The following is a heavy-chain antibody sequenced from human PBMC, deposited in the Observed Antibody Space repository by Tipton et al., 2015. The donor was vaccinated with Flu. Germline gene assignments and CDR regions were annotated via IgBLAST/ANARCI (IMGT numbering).Heavy chain of an antibody. Sequence: SLRLSCAASGFTFSSYGMHWVRQAPGKGLEWVAVIWYDGSNKYYADSVKGRFTISRDNSKNTLYLQMNSLRAEDTAVYYRAKETYSSSWYRGYYYYGMDVWGQGTTVTVSS. CDR1: GFTFSSYG. CDR3: AKETYSSSWYRGYYYYGMDV. J-gene: IGHJ6*02. CDR2: IWYDGSNK. V-gene: IGHV3-33*06. D-gene: IGHD6-13*01.